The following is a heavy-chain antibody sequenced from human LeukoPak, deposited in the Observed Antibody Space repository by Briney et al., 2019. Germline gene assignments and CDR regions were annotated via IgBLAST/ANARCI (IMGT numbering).Heavy chain of an antibody. CDR1: GGSISSSSSY. D-gene: IGHD5-24*01. J-gene: IGHJ5*02. CDR3: ARNLRRWLQRGSWFDP. Sequence: SETLSLTCSVSGGSISSSSSYWGWIRQPPGKGLEWIGSIYYSGSSFDNPALKSRVTISVDTSKNQFSLKLSSVTAADTAVYYCARNLRRWLQRGSWFDPWGQGTLVTVSS. V-gene: IGHV4-39*01. CDR2: IYYSGSS.